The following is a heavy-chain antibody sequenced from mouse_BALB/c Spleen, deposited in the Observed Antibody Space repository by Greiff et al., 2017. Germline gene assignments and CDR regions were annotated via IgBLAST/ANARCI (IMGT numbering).Heavy chain of an antibody. J-gene: IGHJ4*01. CDR3: VKDRRLRSGYYYAMDY. CDR1: GFSLTSYD. CDR2: IWTGGGT. Sequence: VQLVESGPGLVAPSQSLSITCTVSGFSLTSYDISWIRQPPGKGLEWLGVIWTGGGTNYNSAFMSRLSISKDNSKSQVFLKMNRLQTDDTAIYYCVKDRRLRSGYYYAMDYWGQGTSVTVSS. V-gene: IGHV2-9-2*01. D-gene: IGHD1-1*01.